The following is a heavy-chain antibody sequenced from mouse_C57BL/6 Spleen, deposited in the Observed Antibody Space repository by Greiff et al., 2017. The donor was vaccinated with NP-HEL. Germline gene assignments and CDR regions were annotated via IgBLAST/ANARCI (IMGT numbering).Heavy chain of an antibody. CDR2: IDPSDSYT. J-gene: IGHJ3*01. D-gene: IGHD3-2*02. CDR3: ARQLRLRGAY. CDR1: GYTFTSYW. V-gene: IGHV1-50*01. Sequence: QVQLQQPGAELVKPGASVKLSCKASGYTFTSYWMQWVKQRPGQGLEWIGEIDPSDSYTNYNQKFKGKATVTVDTSSSTAYMQLSSLTSEDSAVYYCARQLRLRGAYWGQGTLVTVSA.